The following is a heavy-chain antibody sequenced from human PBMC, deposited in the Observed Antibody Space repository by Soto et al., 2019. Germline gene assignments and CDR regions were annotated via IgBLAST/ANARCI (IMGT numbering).Heavy chain of an antibody. CDR3: ARDYRRQRFLEGDYYYYGMDV. Sequence: PSETLSLTCTVSGGSVSSGNYYWSWIRQPPGKGLEWIGYIYYSGSTSYNPSLKGRVTMSADTSKNQFSLKLSSVTAADTAVYYCARDYRRQRFLEGDYYYYGMDVWGQGTTVTVSS. D-gene: IGHD3-3*01. CDR2: IYYSGST. V-gene: IGHV4-61*01. J-gene: IGHJ6*02. CDR1: GGSVSSGNYY.